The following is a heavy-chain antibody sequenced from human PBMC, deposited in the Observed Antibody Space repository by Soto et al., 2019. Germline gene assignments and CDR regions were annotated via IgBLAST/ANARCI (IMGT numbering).Heavy chain of an antibody. V-gene: IGHV4-59*01. Sequence: TLSLTCNVSVGSISSYYWSWIRQPPGKGLEWIGYIYYSGSTNYNPSLKSRVTISVDTSKNQFSLKLSSVTAADTVVYYCARVGNGIAALALDAFDIWGQGTMVTVSS. CDR2: IYYSGST. D-gene: IGHD6-6*01. CDR3: ARVGNGIAALALDAFDI. CDR1: VGSISSYY. J-gene: IGHJ3*02.